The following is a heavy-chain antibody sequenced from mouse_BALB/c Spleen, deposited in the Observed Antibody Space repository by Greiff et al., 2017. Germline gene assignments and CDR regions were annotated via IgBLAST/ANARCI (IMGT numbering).Heavy chain of an antibody. Sequence: VQLKESGPDLVKPSQSLSLTCTVTGYSITSGYSWHWIRQFPGNKLEWMGYIHYSGSTNYNPSLKSRISITRDTSKNQFFLQLNSVTTEDTATYYCAGDYYRRSHYWYFDVWGAGTTVTVSS. CDR3: AGDYYRRSHYWYFDV. CDR2: IHYSGST. J-gene: IGHJ1*01. D-gene: IGHD1-1*01. CDR1: GYSITSGYS. V-gene: IGHV3-1*02.